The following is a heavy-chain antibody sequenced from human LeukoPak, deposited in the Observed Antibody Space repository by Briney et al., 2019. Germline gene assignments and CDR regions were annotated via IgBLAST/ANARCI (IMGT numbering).Heavy chain of an antibody. J-gene: IGHJ4*02. Sequence: GGSLRLSCAASGLMLDVHGMRGLPEVPGKGVEWVSGINWNGASTGYEDSVKGRFTNSRDNAKNSLYLQMNSLRAEDTALYYCAGGDRNGWYFDYWGQGILVTVSS. CDR1: GLMLDVHG. D-gene: IGHD6-19*01. CDR3: AGGDRNGWYFDY. V-gene: IGHV3-20*04. CDR2: INWNGAST.